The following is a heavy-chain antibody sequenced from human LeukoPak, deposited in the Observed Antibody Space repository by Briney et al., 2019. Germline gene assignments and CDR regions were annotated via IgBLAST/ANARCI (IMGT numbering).Heavy chain of an antibody. Sequence: GEPLKISCKCSGYSFTSYWIGWVRQMPGRGLEWMGIIYPGDSDTRYSPSFQGQVHISVDKSISTAYLQWSSLKASDTAIYYCAKIDRQYCSRSSCCALDYWGQGTQVTVSS. CDR2: IYPGDSDT. J-gene: IGHJ4*02. D-gene: IGHD2-2*01. CDR3: AKIDRQYCSRSSCCALDY. CDR1: GYSFTSYW. V-gene: IGHV5-51*01.